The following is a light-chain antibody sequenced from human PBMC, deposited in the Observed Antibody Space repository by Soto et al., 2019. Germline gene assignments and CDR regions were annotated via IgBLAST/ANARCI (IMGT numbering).Light chain of an antibody. V-gene: IGKV3-20*01. CDR1: QSINNNY. J-gene: IGKJ1*01. Sequence: EILLTQSPGTLSLSPGERATLSCRASQSINNNYLAWYQQKRGQAPRLLIYGASSRATGIPDRFSGSGSGTAFTLTISRLEPEDFAVYYCQQYCGSPRTFGQGTKVEIK. CDR2: GAS. CDR3: QQYCGSPRT.